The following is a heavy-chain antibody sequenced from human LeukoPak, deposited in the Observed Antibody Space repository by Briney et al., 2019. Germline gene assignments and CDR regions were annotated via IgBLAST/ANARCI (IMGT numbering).Heavy chain of an antibody. CDR2: IIPIFGTA. V-gene: IGHV1-69*05. CDR1: GGTFRGYA. J-gene: IGHJ4*02. Sequence: GASVRVSCKASGGTFRGYAISGGRQAPGEGGEWMGGIIPIFGTANYAQKFQGRVTITTDESTSTAYMELSSLRSEDTAVYYCASVHYYDSSGYYYFDYWGQGTLVTVSA. D-gene: IGHD3-22*01. CDR3: ASVHYYDSSGYYYFDY.